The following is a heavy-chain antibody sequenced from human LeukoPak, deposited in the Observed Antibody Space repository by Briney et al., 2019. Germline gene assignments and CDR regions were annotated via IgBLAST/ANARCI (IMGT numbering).Heavy chain of an antibody. CDR1: GGSIISSDYC. V-gene: IGHV4-39*01. CDR2: VHYSGST. Sequence: PSETLSLTCTVSGGSIISSDYCWGWLRQPPGKGLEWNGSVHYSGSTYYNPSLKSRVTISVDTSKNQFSLNLNSVTAADTAVYYCASYYASGSSRFDYWGQGTLVTVSS. D-gene: IGHD3-10*01. CDR3: ASYYASGSSRFDY. J-gene: IGHJ4*02.